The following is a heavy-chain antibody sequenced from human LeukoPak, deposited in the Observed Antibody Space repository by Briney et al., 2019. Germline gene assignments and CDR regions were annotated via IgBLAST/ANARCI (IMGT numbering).Heavy chain of an antibody. V-gene: IGHV3-23*01. D-gene: IGHD3-10*01. Sequence: GSLRLSFAASGFTFSNYAMSWIRQAPGKGLEWVSAISSGGGDTDYADSVKGRFTISRDNSKNTVFLQMNSLRAEDTGVYYCANRISGSSSWGQGTLVTVSS. CDR2: ISSGGGDT. CDR1: GFTFSNYA. J-gene: IGHJ5*02. CDR3: ANRISGSSS.